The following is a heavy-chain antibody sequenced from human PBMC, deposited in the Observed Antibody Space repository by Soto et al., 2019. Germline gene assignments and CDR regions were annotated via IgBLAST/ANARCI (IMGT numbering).Heavy chain of an antibody. CDR2: ISGSAGST. V-gene: IGHV3-23*01. CDR3: AKGRVGVAATSNCCFDL. Sequence: EVQLLASGGGLVQPGGSLRLSCAASGFTFSSYAMSWVRQAPGTGLEWVSAISGSAGSTYYADSVKGRFTISRDNSKNSLYLQMNSLRAADTDVYYCAKGRVGVAATSNCCFDLGVRGTLVSVAS. J-gene: IGHJ2*01. D-gene: IGHD2-15*01. CDR1: GFTFSSYA.